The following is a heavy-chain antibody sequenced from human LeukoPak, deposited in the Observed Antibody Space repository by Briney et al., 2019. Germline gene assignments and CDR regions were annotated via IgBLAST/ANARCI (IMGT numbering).Heavy chain of an antibody. Sequence: SETLSLTCTVSGGSISSDHWNWIRQPAGKGLEWIGRIYTSGSTNYNPSLKSRVTISVDTSKNQFSLKLSSVTAADTAVYYCARDRSSGYYPDAFDIWGQGTMVTVSS. V-gene: IGHV4-4*07. CDR1: GGSISSDH. J-gene: IGHJ3*02. CDR3: ARDRSSGYYPDAFDI. D-gene: IGHD3-22*01. CDR2: IYTSGST.